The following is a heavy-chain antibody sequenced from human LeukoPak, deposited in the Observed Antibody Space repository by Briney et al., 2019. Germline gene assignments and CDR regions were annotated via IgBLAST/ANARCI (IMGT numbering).Heavy chain of an antibody. CDR1: GYTFTSYD. CDR2: MNPNSGNT. J-gene: IGHJ4*02. Sequence: ASVKVSCKASGYTFTSYDINWVRQATGQGLEWMGWMNPNSGNTGYAQKFQGRVTMTRSTSISTVYMELSSLRSEDTAVYYCARRYCSGGSCFRRKHYFDYWGQGTLVTVSS. D-gene: IGHD2-15*01. V-gene: IGHV1-8*01. CDR3: ARRYCSGGSCFRRKHYFDY.